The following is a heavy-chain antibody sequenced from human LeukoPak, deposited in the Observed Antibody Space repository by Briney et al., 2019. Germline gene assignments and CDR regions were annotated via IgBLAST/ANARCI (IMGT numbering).Heavy chain of an antibody. CDR1: GFTFTDYA. CDR3: AKDGSSGWNGPYYYYGMDV. Sequence: GGSLRLSCVASGFTFTDYAMTWVRQPPGKGLEWVSAISGSGVSTYYADSVKGRFTISRDSSKNTLYLQMNSLRAEGTAVYYCAKDGSSGWNGPYYYYGMDVWGQGTTVTVSS. CDR2: ISGSGVST. J-gene: IGHJ6*02. V-gene: IGHV3-23*01. D-gene: IGHD6-19*01.